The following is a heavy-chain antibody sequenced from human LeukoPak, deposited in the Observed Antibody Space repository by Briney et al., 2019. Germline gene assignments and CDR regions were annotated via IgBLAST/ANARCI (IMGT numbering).Heavy chain of an antibody. D-gene: IGHD2-2*01. CDR3: ARYASSNFDY. V-gene: IGHV4-38-2*02. J-gene: IGHJ4*02. CDR2: MYYSGST. Sequence: SETLSLTCTVSGYSISSGYYWGWIRQPPGKGLEWIGSMYYSGSTYYNPSLKSRVTMSVDTSKNQFSLRLSSVTAADTAVYYCARYASSNFDYWGQGTLVTVSS. CDR1: GYSISSGYY.